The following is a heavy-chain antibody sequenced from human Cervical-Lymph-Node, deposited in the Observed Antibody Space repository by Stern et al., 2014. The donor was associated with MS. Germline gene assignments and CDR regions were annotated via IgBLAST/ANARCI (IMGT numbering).Heavy chain of an antibody. CDR1: GFTFSSYA. D-gene: IGHD5-12*01. J-gene: IGHJ4*02. Sequence: VQLVESGGGVVQPGRSLRLYCAASGFTFSSYAMHWVRQAPGKGLEWVAVISYDGSNKYYADSVKGRFTISRDNSKNTLYLQMNSLRAEDTAVYYCARWGTTIFDYWGQGTLVTVSS. CDR2: ISYDGSNK. V-gene: IGHV3-30*01. CDR3: ARWGTTIFDY.